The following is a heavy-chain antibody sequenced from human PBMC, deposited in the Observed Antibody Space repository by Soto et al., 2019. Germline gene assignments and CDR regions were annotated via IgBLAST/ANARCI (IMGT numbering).Heavy chain of an antibody. D-gene: IGHD3-9*01. V-gene: IGHV3-30-3*01. Sequence: GGSLRLSCAASGFTFSSYAMHWVRQAPGKGLEWVAVISYDGSNKYYADSVKGRFTISRDNSKNTLYLQMNSLRAEDTAVYYCARADSLAAFDIWGQGTMVTVSS. CDR3: ARADSLAAFDI. CDR1: GFTFSSYA. J-gene: IGHJ3*02. CDR2: ISYDGSNK.